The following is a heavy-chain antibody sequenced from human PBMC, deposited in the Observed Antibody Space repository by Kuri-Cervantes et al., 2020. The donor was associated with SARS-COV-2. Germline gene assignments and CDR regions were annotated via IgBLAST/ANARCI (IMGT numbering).Heavy chain of an antibody. V-gene: IGHV4-39*01. CDR3: ARLDYDFWRGDLDY. Sequence: SETLSLTCTVSGGSISSSSCYWGWIRQPPGKGLELIGNIYYTGRTFYNASLKSRVTISVDTSKNQFSLKLNSVTAADTAIYYCARLDYDFWRGDLDYWGQGTLVTVSS. J-gene: IGHJ4*02. CDR2: IYYTGRT. CDR1: GGSISSSSCY. D-gene: IGHD3-3*01.